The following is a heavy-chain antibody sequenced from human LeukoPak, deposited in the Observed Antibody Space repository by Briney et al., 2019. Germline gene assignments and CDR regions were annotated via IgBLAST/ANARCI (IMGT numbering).Heavy chain of an antibody. D-gene: IGHD1-26*01. CDR2: ISDSGSAT. Sequence: GGSLRLSCAASGFTFSTYSMNWVRQAPGKGLEWISYISDSGSATYYSDSVRGRFTISRDNAKNSVFLQMNSLRAEDTAVYYCARDLGGSYYYFAYWGQGFLDTVSS. J-gene: IGHJ4*02. CDR3: ARDLGGSYYYFAY. V-gene: IGHV3-48*01. CDR1: GFTFSTYS.